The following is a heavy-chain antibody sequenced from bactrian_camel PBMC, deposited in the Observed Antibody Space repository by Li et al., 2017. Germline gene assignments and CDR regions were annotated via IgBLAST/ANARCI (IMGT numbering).Heavy chain of an antibody. V-gene: IGHV3S31*01. CDR2: IMNDGKT. Sequence: VQLVESGGGLVQPGGSLGLSCATSGFAFSDYAMSWVRQPLGKGPEWVSVIMNDGKTLYSESVKGRFTISRDNTKNTVYLQMNDLKSDDTALYYCATGVLDGYISWGQGTQVTVS. CDR1: GFAFSDYA. J-gene: IGHJ6*01. CDR3: ATGVLDGYIS. D-gene: IGHD3*01.